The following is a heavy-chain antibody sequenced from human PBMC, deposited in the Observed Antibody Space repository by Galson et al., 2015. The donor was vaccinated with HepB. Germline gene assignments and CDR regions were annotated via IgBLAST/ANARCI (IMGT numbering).Heavy chain of an antibody. CDR2: IYYSGST. Sequence: LSLTCTVSGDSISSGDYYWSWIRQPPGKGLEWIGYIYYSGSTYYNPSLKSRVTISVDTSKNQFSLKLSSVTAADTAVYYCARVGDSSGWYHFDYWGQGTLVTVSS. CDR3: ARVGDSSGWYHFDY. CDR1: GDSISSGDYY. D-gene: IGHD6-19*01. J-gene: IGHJ4*02. V-gene: IGHV4-30-4*01.